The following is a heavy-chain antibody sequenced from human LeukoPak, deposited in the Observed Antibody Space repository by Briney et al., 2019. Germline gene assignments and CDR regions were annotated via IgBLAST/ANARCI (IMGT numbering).Heavy chain of an antibody. CDR1: GSSISSYY. CDR2: IYTSGST. V-gene: IGHV4-4*07. D-gene: IGHD3-10*01. CDR3: ARSMHITMVRGVIINPSYYFDY. J-gene: IGHJ4*02. Sequence: SETLSLTCTVSGSSISSYYWSWIRQPAGKGLEWIGRIYTSGSTNYNPSLKSRVTMSVDTSKNQFSLKLSSVTAADTAVYYCARSMHITMVRGVIINPSYYFDYWGQGTLVTVSS.